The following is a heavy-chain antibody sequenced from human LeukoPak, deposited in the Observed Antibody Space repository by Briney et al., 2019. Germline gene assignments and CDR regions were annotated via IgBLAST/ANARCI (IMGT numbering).Heavy chain of an antibody. V-gene: IGHV1-24*01. CDR1: GHSLSEIS. CDR2: FVPEHGET. CDR3: SIRLRFLEWLAPGDY. D-gene: IGHD3-3*01. Sequence: ASVKVSCKVSGHSLSEISMHWVRQAPGKGLEWVGNFVPEHGETVCAQNFQGRVTMSNDTSTETAYMELSSLRSDDTAVYYCSIRLRFLEWLAPGDYWGQGSPVTVSS. J-gene: IGHJ4*02.